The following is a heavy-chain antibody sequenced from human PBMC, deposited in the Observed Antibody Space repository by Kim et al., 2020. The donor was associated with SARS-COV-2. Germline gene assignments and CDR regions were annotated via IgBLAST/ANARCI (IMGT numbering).Heavy chain of an antibody. CDR2: IYTSGST. J-gene: IGHJ6*02. Sequence: SETLSLTCTVSGGSISSGSYYWSWIRQPAGKGLEWIGRIYTSGSTNYNPSLKSRVTISVDTSKNQFSLKLSSVTAADTAVYYCARDGRYSSSWLYYYYGMDVWGQGTTVTVSS. D-gene: IGHD6-13*01. CDR1: GGSISSGSYY. V-gene: IGHV4-61*02. CDR3: ARDGRYSSSWLYYYYGMDV.